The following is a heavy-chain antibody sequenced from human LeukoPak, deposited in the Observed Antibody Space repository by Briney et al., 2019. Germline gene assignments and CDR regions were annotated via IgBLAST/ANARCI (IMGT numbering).Heavy chain of an antibody. CDR2: IKQDGSEK. V-gene: IGHV3-7*01. CDR3: ARRQKVVPAALKGEHYYYYYMDV. J-gene: IGHJ6*03. Sequence: GGSLRPSCAASGFTFSSYWMHWVRQAPGKGLEWVANIKQDGSEKYYVDSVKGRFTISRDNAKNSLYLQMNSLRAEDTAVYYCARRQKVVPAALKGEHYYYYYMDVWGKGTTVTVSS. CDR1: GFTFSSYW. D-gene: IGHD2-2*01.